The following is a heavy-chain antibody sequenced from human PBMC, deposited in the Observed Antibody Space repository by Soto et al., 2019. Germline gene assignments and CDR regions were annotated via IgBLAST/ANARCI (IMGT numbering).Heavy chain of an antibody. V-gene: IGHV3-23*01. CDR1: GLTFSSYP. Sequence: VGSLRLSCVGSGLTFSSYPMNWVRQAPGKGLEWVSAISGTSDMTYYANSVTGRFAISRDNSKNTLYLQVSSLRVEDTAIYYCAKYRWGAITVTSINWGRGTLVTVSS. CDR3: AKYRWGAITVTSIN. J-gene: IGHJ1*01. CDR2: ISGTSDMT. D-gene: IGHD4-4*01.